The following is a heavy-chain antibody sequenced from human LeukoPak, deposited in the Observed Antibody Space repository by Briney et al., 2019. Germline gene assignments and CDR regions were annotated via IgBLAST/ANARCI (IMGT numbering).Heavy chain of an antibody. CDR1: GGSISSGGYY. D-gene: IGHD3-16*01. Sequence: SQTLSLTCTVSGGSISSGGYYWSWIRQPPGKALGGIGYIYHSGSTYYNPSLKSRVTISVDRSKNQFSLKLSSVTAADTAVYYCARGRLGSVRRTLNFDYWGQGTLVTVSS. CDR3: ARGRLGSVRRTLNFDY. J-gene: IGHJ4*02. V-gene: IGHV4-30-2*01. CDR2: IYHSGST.